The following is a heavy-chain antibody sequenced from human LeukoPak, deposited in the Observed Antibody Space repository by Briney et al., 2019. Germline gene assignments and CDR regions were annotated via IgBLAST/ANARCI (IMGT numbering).Heavy chain of an antibody. J-gene: IGHJ3*02. CDR2: INHSGSI. CDR3: ARSTVYFDAFDI. Sequence: SETLSLTCAVYGGSFSGYYWSWIRQPPGKGLEWIGEINHSGSINYNPSLKSRVTISVDTSKNQFSLKLSSVTAADTAVYYCARSTVYFDAFDIWGQGTMVTVSS. D-gene: IGHD2/OR15-2a*01. V-gene: IGHV4-34*01. CDR1: GGSFSGYY.